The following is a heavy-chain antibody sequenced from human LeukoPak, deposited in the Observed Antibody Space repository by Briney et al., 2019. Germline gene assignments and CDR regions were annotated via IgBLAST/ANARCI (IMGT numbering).Heavy chain of an antibody. CDR1: GFTFDDYA. J-gene: IGHJ2*01. D-gene: IGHD2-21*01. CDR3: AKDRGDVGILYWYFDL. Sequence: QSGGSLRLSCAASGFTFDDYAMHWARQAPGKGLEWVSGISWNSARIAYADSVKGRFTISRDNAKNSLYLQMNSLRGEDTALYYCAKDRGDVGILYWYFDLWGRGTLVTVSS. V-gene: IGHV3-9*01. CDR2: ISWNSARI.